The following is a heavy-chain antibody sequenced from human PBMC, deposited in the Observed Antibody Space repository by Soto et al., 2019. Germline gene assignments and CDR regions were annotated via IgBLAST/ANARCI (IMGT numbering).Heavy chain of an antibody. CDR2: IKSKTDGGTT. D-gene: IGHD1-1*01. J-gene: IGHJ4*02. CDR1: GFTFSNAW. Sequence: EVQLVESGGGLVKPGGSLRLSCAASGFTFSNAWMSWVRQAPGKGLEWVGRIKSKTDGGTTDYAAPVKGRFTISRDNSKNTLYLQMNSLRAEDTAVYYCAKDRGIKGPSGFDYWGQGTLVTVSS. V-gene: IGHV3-15*01. CDR3: AKDRGIKGPSGFDY.